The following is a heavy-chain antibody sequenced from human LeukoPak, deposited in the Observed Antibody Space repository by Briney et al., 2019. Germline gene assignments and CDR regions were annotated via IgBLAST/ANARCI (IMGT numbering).Heavy chain of an antibody. V-gene: IGHV3-20*04. Sequence: GGSLRLSCAASGFTFDDYGMSWVRQAPGKWLEWVSGINWNGGSTGYADSVKGRFTISRDNAKNSLFLQMNSLRAEDTAMYYCARGPWSSSGWYFGYWGQGTLVTVSS. J-gene: IGHJ4*02. D-gene: IGHD6-19*01. CDR3: ARGPWSSSGWYFGY. CDR2: INWNGGST. CDR1: GFTFDDYG.